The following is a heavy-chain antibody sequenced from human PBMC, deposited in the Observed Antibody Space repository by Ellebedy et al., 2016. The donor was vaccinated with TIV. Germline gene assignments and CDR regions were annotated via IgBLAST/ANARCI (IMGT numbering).Heavy chain of an antibody. CDR1: GYTFTGYY. CDR3: AREKIFRPRYYYYYGMDV. V-gene: IGHV1-2*04. J-gene: IGHJ6*02. Sequence: ASVKVSCKASGYTFTGYYMHWVRQAPGQGLEWMGWINPNSGGTNYAQKFQGWVTMTRDTSISTAYMELSRLRSDDTAVYYCAREKIFRPRYYYYYGMDVWGQGTTVTVSS. CDR2: INPNSGGT. D-gene: IGHD3-3*01.